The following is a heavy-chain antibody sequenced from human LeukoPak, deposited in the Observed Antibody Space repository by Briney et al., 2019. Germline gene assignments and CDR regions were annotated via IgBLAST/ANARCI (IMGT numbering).Heavy chain of an antibody. D-gene: IGHD2-21*02. CDR2: IWYDGSNK. CDR3: AREDGDCERAFDI. Sequence: QPGRSLRLSCAASGFTFSSYGMHWVRQAPGKGLEWVAVIWYDGSNKYYADSVKGRFTISRDNSKNTLYLQMNSLRAEDTAVYYCAREDGDCERAFDIWGQGTMVTVSS. CDR1: GFTFSSYG. J-gene: IGHJ3*02. V-gene: IGHV3-33*01.